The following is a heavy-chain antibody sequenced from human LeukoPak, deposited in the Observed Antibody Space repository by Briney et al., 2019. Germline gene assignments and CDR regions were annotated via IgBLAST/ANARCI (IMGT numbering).Heavy chain of an antibody. D-gene: IGHD1-20*01. CDR1: GFTFSSYA. CDR3: AKDHPYNWNLEGAPDY. Sequence: GGSLRLSCAASGFTFSSYAMSWVRQAPGKGLEWVSGISGGGNTYYTDSVKGRFTISRDNSKDTLYLQMSSLRAEDTATYFCAKDHPYNWNLEGAPDYWGQGTLVSVSS. J-gene: IGHJ4*02. V-gene: IGHV3-23*01. CDR2: ISGGGNT.